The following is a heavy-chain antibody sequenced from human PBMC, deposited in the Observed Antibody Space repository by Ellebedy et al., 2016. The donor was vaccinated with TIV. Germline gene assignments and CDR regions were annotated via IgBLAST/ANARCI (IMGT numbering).Heavy chain of an antibody. CDR1: GFTFSEHS. V-gene: IGHV3-33*01. CDR2: IWYDGSLT. D-gene: IGHD5-18*01. Sequence: GGSLRLSXVASGFTFSEHSMHWVRQAPGKWLEWVAVIWYDGSLTYYGDSMKGRFSISRDNANNTLYLQMNSLRAEDTAVYYCARDVHTAVAPYFAYWGQGTLVTVSS. J-gene: IGHJ4*02. CDR3: ARDVHTAVAPYFAY.